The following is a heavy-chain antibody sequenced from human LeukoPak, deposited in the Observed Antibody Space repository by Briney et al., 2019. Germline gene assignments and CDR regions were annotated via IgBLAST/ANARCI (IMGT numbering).Heavy chain of an antibody. CDR1: GFIFTNYS. J-gene: IGHJ4*02. CDR2: IDSRSSTI. Sequence: GGSLRLSCVASGFIFTNYSTNWVRQAPGKGLEWVSYIDSRSSTIYYADSVKGRFTISRDNAKNSLYLQMNSLRAEDTAVYFCAREDHGGYGSASYFFDYWGQGTLLTVSS. V-gene: IGHV3-48*04. CDR3: AREDHGGYGSASYFFDY. D-gene: IGHD3-10*01.